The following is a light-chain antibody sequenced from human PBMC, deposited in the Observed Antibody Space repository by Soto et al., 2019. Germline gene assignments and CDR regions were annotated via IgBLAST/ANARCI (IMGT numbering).Light chain of an antibody. Sequence: QSALTQPPSAPGSPGQSVTISCSGTSSDVGRYDYVSWYQQHPGKVPKLMIYDVSKRPSGIPDRFSGSKSGNTASLTVSGLQAEDEADYYCSSYGGSDFHVSFGGGTKLTVL. CDR3: SSYGGSDFHVS. J-gene: IGLJ2*01. CDR2: DVS. V-gene: IGLV2-8*01. CDR1: SSDVGRYDY.